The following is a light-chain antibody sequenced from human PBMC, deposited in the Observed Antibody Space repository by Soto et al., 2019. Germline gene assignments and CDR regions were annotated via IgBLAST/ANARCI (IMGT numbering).Light chain of an antibody. J-gene: IGKJ4*02. V-gene: IGKV1-39*01. Sequence: DFLLTQSPSSLPASVGDRVTITCRASQSISTALNWYQQKPGKAPRLLIYFASNLQSGVPPRFSGSGSGTEFTISINSLQPEDFATYFCQQSYTTPTFGGGTRVEVE. CDR3: QQSYTTPT. CDR2: FAS. CDR1: QSISTA.